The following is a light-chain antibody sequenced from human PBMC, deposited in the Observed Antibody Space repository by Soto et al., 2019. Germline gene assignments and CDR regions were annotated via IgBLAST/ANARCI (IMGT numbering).Light chain of an antibody. Sequence: EIVMTQSPLSLPVTPGEPASISCRSSQSLLHSNGYNYLDWYLQKPGQSPQLLIYLGSNWASGVPDRFSGSGSGTDFTLSISTVEAGDVGVYYCMQALQAPITFGQGTKVDIK. V-gene: IGKV2-28*01. CDR2: LGS. CDR3: MQALQAPIT. CDR1: QSLLHSNGYNY. J-gene: IGKJ1*01.